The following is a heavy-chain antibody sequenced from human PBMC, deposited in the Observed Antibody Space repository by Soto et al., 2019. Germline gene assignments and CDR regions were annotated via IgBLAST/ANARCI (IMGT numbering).Heavy chain of an antibody. CDR3: ARTGDRDY. J-gene: IGHJ4*02. Sequence: QGQLVQSGAEVKKPGSSVKVSCKASGGFSSYSISWVRQAPGQGLEWMGRIIPIINIANYAQRFQGRITSTADKSTTTAYMELSSLRYEDTAVYHRARTGDRDYWGQGSLVTVSS. CDR2: IIPIINIA. V-gene: IGHV1-69*02. D-gene: IGHD2-21*01. CDR1: GGFSSYS.